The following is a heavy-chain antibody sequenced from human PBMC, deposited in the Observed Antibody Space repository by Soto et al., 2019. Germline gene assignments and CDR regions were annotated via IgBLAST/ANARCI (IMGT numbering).Heavy chain of an antibody. J-gene: IGHJ6*02. CDR3: AKGRTNYYYYGMDV. CDR1: GFTFSSYA. V-gene: IGHV3-23*01. CDR2: ISGSGGST. Sequence: GGSLRLSCAASGFTFSSYAMSWVRQAPGKGLEWVSAISGSGGSTYYADSVKGRFTISRDNSKNTLYLQMNSLRAEDTAVYYCAKGRTNYYYYGMDVWGQGTTVTVSS.